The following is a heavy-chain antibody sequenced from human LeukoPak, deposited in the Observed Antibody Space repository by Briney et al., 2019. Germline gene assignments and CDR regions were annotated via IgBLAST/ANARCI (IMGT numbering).Heavy chain of an antibody. J-gene: IGHJ4*02. Sequence: PGGSLRLSCAASGFIFSSYSMNWARQAPGKGLEWVSYISSSSSTIYYADSVKGRFTISRDSAKNSVYLQMNSLRDEDTAVYYCARRAVTGSNYFDYWGQGSLVTVSS. CDR2: ISSSSSTI. V-gene: IGHV3-48*02. D-gene: IGHD6-19*01. CDR1: GFIFSSYS. CDR3: ARRAVTGSNYFDY.